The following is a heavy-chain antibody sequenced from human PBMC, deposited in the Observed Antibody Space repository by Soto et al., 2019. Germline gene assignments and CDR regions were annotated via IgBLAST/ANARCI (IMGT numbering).Heavy chain of an antibody. D-gene: IGHD3-16*01. CDR1: GFTFSGNA. CDR3: ECAPRPYYYDTYGYLSNYYFDS. Sequence: GSLRLSCGASGFTFSGNAMSWVRQAPGKGLEWVSSISGSGGSSYYADSVKGRFTISRDNSKNTLYLQMNSLRVEDTAVYYYECAPRPYYYDTYGYLSNYYFDSWGQGCMV. CDR2: ISGSGGSS. J-gene: IGHJ4*03. V-gene: IGHV3-23*01.